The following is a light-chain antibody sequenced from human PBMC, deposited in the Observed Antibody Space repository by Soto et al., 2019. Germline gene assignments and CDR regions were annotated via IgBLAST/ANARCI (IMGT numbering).Light chain of an antibody. V-gene: IGKV3-15*01. CDR3: QQSYGTPGT. Sequence: EIVMTQSPDTLSVSPGERATLSCRASQSVTNNLAWYQQKPGQAPRLLIYGASTRTIAIPARFSGSGSGTDFTLTINSLQPEDFATYYCQQSYGTPGTFGQGTRLEIK. CDR2: GAS. CDR1: QSVTNN. J-gene: IGKJ5*01.